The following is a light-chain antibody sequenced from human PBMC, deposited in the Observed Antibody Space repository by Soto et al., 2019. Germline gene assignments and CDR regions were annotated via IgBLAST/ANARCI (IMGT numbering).Light chain of an antibody. CDR1: QSVGNNY. J-gene: IGKJ5*01. CDR3: PQYDNSPQT. V-gene: IGKV3-20*01. Sequence: DIVLTQSPGTLSLSPGERATLSCRASQSVGNNYLAWYQQKPGQAPRLLIYGASRRATGISDRFSGSGSGTDFTLNINRLEPEDFAVYYCPQYDNSPQTCGQGKRLEIK. CDR2: GAS.